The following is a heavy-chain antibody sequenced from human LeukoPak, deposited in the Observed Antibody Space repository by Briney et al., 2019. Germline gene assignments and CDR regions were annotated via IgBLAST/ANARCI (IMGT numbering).Heavy chain of an antibody. CDR3: ARGSTRTYYDILTGQYFDY. D-gene: IGHD3-9*01. J-gene: IGHJ4*02. CDR1: GYTLTGYY. V-gene: IGHV1-2*02. Sequence: ASVKVSCKASGYTLTGYYMHWVRQAPGQGLEWMGWINPNSGGTNYAQKFQGRVTMTRDTSISTAYMELSRLRSDDTAVYYCARGSTRTYYDILTGQYFDYWGQGTLVTVSS. CDR2: INPNSGGT.